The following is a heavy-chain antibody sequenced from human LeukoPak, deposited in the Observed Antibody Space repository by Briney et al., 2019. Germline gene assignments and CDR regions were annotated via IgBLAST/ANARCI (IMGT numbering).Heavy chain of an antibody. CDR3: AELGVTMIGGV. J-gene: IGHJ6*04. Sequence: GGSLRLSCAASGFTFSTYGMSWVRQAPGKGLEWVSSISDSGGSTYYADSVKGRFTISRDNAKNSLYLQMNSLRAEDTAVYYCAELGVTMIGGVWGKGTTVTISS. D-gene: IGHD3-10*02. CDR2: ISDSGGST. V-gene: IGHV3-23*01. CDR1: GFTFSTYG.